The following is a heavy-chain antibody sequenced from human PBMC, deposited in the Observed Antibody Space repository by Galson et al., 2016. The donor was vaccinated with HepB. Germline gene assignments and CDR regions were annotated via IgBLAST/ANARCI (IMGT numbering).Heavy chain of an antibody. D-gene: IGHD6-6*01. J-gene: IGHJ4*02. CDR2: ISATGGST. Sequence: LRLSCAASGFTFSSYAMSWVRQTPGKGLEWVSSISATGGSTHYADSVKGRFTISRDNSENTLYLQMDSLRAEDTALYYCAKDRTLSSYYFDSWGQGTLVTVSS. V-gene: IGHV3-23*01. CDR3: AKDRTLSSYYFDS. CDR1: GFTFSSYA.